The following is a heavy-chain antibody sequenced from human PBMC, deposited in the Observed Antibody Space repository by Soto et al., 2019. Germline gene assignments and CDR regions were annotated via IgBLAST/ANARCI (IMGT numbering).Heavy chain of an antibody. J-gene: IGHJ6*03. CDR1: GFTLSTYD. V-gene: IGHV3-13*01. CDR2: LSYAGDT. D-gene: IGHD3-10*01. Sequence: EVQLVESGGGLVQPGGSLRLSCAASGFTLSTYDMHWVRQGTGKGLEWVAALSYAGDTYYPGSVKGRFTVSRESAKNSMELHRNSLADADMAVYDCAKGPHSASGYYYIDVWGKGTTVTVSS. CDR3: AKGPHSASGYYYIDV.